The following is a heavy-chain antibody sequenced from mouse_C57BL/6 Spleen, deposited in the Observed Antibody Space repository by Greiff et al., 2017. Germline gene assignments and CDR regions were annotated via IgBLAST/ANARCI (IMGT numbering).Heavy chain of an antibody. V-gene: IGHV1-80*01. Sequence: QVQLQQSGAELVKPGASVKISCKASGYAFSSYWMNWVKQRPGKGLEWIGQIYPGDGDTNYNGKFKGKATLTADKSSSTAYMQLSSLTSEDSAVYFCARAYYSKGFDYWRQGTTLTVSS. CDR1: GYAFSSYW. D-gene: IGHD2-5*01. CDR3: ARAYYSKGFDY. J-gene: IGHJ2*01. CDR2: IYPGDGDT.